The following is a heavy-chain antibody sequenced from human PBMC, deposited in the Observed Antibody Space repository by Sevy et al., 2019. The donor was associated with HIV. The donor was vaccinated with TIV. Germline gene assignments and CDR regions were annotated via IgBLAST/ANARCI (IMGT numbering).Heavy chain of an antibody. J-gene: IGHJ4*02. D-gene: IGHD3-22*01. CDR2: TSYDGSSN. CDR3: ATDDRDNSGYHFTY. V-gene: IGHV3-30-3*01. CDR1: GFTFSNFA. Sequence: GGSLRLSCAASGFTFSNFAMHWVRQAPGKGLEWVAITSYDGSSNYYADSVKSRFTISRDNSKHTLYLQMNSLTVEDTAVYYCATDDRDNSGYHFTYWGQGTLVTVSS.